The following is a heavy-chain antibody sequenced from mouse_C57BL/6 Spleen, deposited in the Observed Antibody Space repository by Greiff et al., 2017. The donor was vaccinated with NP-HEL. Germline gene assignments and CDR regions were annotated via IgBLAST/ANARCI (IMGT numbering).Heavy chain of an antibody. V-gene: IGHV1-82*01. CDR1: GYAFSSSW. CDR2: IYPGDGDT. Sequence: VQLQHSGPELVKPGASVKISCKASGYAFSSSWMNWVKQRPGKGLEWIGRIYPGDGDTNYNGKFKGKATLTADKSSSTAYMQLSSLTSEDSAVYFCARAGDYFDYWGQGTTLTVSS. J-gene: IGHJ2*01. CDR3: ARAGDYFDY.